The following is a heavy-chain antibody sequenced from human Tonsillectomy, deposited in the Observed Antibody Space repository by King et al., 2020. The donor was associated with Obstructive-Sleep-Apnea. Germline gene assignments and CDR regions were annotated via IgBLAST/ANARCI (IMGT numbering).Heavy chain of an antibody. J-gene: IGHJ4*02. CDR2: ISGSGGST. D-gene: IGHD2-15*01. CDR3: ARIIVVVVAAPYYFDY. Sequence: VQLVESGGDLVQPGGSLRLSCAASGFTFSSYAMSWVRQAPGKGLEWVSSISGSGGSTYYADSVKGRFTTSRDNSKNTLYLQMNSLRAEDTAVYYCARIIVVVVAAPYYFDYWGQGTLVTVSS. V-gene: IGHV3-23*04. CDR1: GFTFSSYA.